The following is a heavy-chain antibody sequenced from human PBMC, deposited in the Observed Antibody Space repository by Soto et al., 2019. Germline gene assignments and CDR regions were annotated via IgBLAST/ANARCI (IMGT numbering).Heavy chain of an antibody. Sequence: LRLSCAASGFTFSSYAMSWVRQAPGKGLEWVSAISGSGGSTYYADSVKGRFTISRDNSKNTLYLQMNSLRAEDTAVYYCAKTSYGSGSYLDYWGQGTLVTVSS. J-gene: IGHJ4*02. CDR3: AKTSYGSGSYLDY. D-gene: IGHD3-10*01. CDR2: ISGSGGST. CDR1: GFTFSSYA. V-gene: IGHV3-23*01.